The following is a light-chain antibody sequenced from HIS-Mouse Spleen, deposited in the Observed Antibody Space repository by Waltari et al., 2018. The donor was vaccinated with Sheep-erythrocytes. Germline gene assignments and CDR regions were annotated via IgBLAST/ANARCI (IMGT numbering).Light chain of an antibody. CDR2: ASS. J-gene: IGKJ5*01. Sequence: DIQMTQSPSSVSASVGDRVTITCRAIQGISSWLAWYQQKPGKAPKLLIYASSSLQTGVPSRFSGSGSGTDFTLTISSRQTEDFATYDCQQDNSFPITFGQGTRLEIK. V-gene: IGKV1-12*01. CDR3: QQDNSFPIT. CDR1: QGISSW.